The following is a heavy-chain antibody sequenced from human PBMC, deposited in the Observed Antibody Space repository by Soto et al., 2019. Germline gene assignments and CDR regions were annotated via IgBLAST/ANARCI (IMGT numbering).Heavy chain of an antibody. CDR2: ISYDGSNK. V-gene: IGHV3-30-3*01. CDR3: ARGLWFGELVHGMDV. D-gene: IGHD3-10*01. J-gene: IGHJ6*02. Sequence: GGSLRLSCAASGFTFSNYAMHWVRQAPGKGLEWVALISYDGSNKYYADSMKGRFTISRDNSKNTLHLQMSSLRAEDTAVYYCARGLWFGELVHGMDVWGQGTTVTVSS. CDR1: GFTFSNYA.